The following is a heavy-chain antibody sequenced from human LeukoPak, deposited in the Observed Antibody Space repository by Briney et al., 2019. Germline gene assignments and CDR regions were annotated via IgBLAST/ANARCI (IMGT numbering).Heavy chain of an antibody. CDR2: IIPIFGTA. J-gene: IGHJ5*02. CDR3: AIQRKNYYDSSGSRHPLGT. CDR1: GGTFSSYA. D-gene: IGHD3-22*01. V-gene: IGHV1-69*01. Sequence: ASVKVSCKASGGTFSSYAISWVRQAPGQGLEWMGGIIPIFGTANYAQKFQGRVTITADESTSTAYMELSSLRSEDTAVYYCAIQRKNYYDSSGSRHPLGTWGQGTLVTVSS.